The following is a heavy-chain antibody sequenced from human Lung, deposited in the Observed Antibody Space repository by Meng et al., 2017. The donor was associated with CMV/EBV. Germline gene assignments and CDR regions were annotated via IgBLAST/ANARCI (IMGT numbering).Heavy chain of an antibody. CDR1: GGSIRTSNW. CDR3: ARVNDHGGNCFAY. V-gene: IGHV4-4*02. D-gene: IGHD2-21*01. Sequence: SETLSLTCAVSGGSIRTSNWWSWVRQHPGKGLQWIGEIYHSGYTNYNPSLKSRVTISVDNSKHQFSLKMSSVTAADTAVYYCARVNDHGGNCFAYWGQGTLVTVSS. CDR2: IYHSGYT. J-gene: IGHJ4*02.